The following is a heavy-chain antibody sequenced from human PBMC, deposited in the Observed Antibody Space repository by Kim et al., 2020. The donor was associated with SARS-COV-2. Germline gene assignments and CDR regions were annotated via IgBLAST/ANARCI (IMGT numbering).Heavy chain of an antibody. V-gene: IGHV4-39*01. D-gene: IGHD3-10*01. CDR3: ARGSGSYH. Sequence: SGSTYYNPSLTSRVTISVDTSKNQFSLRLSSVTAADTAVYYCARGSGSYHWGQGTLVTVSS. CDR2: SGST. J-gene: IGHJ5*02.